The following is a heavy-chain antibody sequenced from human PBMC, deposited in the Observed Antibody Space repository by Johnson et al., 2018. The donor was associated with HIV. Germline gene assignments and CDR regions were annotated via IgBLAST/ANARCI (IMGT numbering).Heavy chain of an antibody. J-gene: IGHJ3*02. V-gene: IGHV3-15*01. D-gene: IGHD4-23*01. CDR1: GFTFSSHA. CDR3: SNSHDAFDI. CDR2: IKSKTYGGTT. Sequence: VQLVESGGGLVQPGGSLRLSCAASGFTFSSHAMTWVRQAPGKGLEWVGRIKSKTYGGTTDYAAPVKGRFTISRDDSKNTLYLQMNSLKTEDTAVYYCSNSHDAFDIWGQGTMVTVSS.